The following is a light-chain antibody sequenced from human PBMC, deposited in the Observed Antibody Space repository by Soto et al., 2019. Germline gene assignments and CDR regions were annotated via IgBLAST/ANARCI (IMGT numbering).Light chain of an antibody. CDR3: QSYDSSLSGPYV. CDR1: SSNIGAGYD. J-gene: IGLJ1*01. Sequence: QSVLTQPPSVSGAPGQRVTISCTGSSSNIGAGYDVHWYQQLPGTAPKVLIYGNSNRPSGVPDRFSGSKSGTSASLAITGLQAEDEADYYCQSYDSSLSGPYVFGPGTKLTVL. CDR2: GNS. V-gene: IGLV1-40*01.